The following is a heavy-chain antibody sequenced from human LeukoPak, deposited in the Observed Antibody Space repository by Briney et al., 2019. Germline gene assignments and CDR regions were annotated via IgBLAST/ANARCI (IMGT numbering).Heavy chain of an antibody. Sequence: PGGSLRLSCAASAFIFSSYGMNWVRQAPGKGLEWVSYISSSSNTIYYADSVKGRFTISRDNAKNSLYLQMNSLRAEDTAVYYCARRTSRGYNYGYDFDYWGQGTLVTVSS. CDR1: AFIFSSYG. D-gene: IGHD5-18*01. CDR2: ISSSSNTI. V-gene: IGHV3-48*01. J-gene: IGHJ4*02. CDR3: ARRTSRGYNYGYDFDY.